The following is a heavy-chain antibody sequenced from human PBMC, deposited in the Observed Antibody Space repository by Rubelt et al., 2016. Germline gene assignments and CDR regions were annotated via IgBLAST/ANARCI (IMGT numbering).Heavy chain of an antibody. CDR1: GGSFSGYY. CDR2: INHSGST. V-gene: IGHV4-34*01. Sequence: QVQLQQWGAGLLKPSETLSLTCAVYGGSFSGYYWSWIRQPPGKGLEWIGEINHSGSTNYNPSLKSRVTISVDTSKNQFSLKLSSVTAADTAVYYCARDKIKSYYYYGMDVWGQGTTVTVSS. CDR3: ARDKIKSYYYYGMDV. J-gene: IGHJ6*02.